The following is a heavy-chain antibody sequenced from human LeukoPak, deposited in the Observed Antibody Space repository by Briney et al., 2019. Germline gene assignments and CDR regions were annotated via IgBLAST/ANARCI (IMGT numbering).Heavy chain of an antibody. V-gene: IGHV3-66*01. J-gene: IGHJ5*02. CDR1: GFTVSSNH. CDR3: ARESILMVYVSWFDP. D-gene: IGHD2-8*01. CDR2: IYSGGTI. Sequence: PGGSLRLSCAASGFTVSSNHMSWVRQAPGKGLEWVSVIYSGGTIYYADSVKGRFTISRDNSKNTVYLEMNSLRAEDTAVYYCARESILMVYVSWFDPWGQGTLVTVSS.